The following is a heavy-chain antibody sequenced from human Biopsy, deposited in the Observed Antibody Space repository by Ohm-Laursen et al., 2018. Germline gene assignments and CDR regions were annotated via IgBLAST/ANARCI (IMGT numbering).Heavy chain of an antibody. CDR2: ITGGGNYI. Sequence: GSLRLSCAASGVTLSGYAMNWVRQAPGKGLEWVSSITGGGNYINYADLVRGRFTISRDNSKNSVYLVMSSLRAEDTAVYFCATAAYAPPYFDLWGRGTVVTVSS. J-gene: IGHJ4*02. D-gene: IGHD4-17*01. CDR3: ATAAYAPPYFDL. V-gene: IGHV3-21*06. CDR1: GVTLSGYA.